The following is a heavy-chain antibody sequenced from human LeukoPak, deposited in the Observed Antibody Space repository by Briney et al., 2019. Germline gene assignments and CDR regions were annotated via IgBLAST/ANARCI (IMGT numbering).Heavy chain of an antibody. CDR2: ISGSGGST. CDR1: GFSFSSYS. J-gene: IGHJ4*02. Sequence: PGGSLRLSCAASGFSFSSYSMNWVRQAPGEGLEWVSTISGSGGSTYYADSVKGRFTISRDNSKNTLYLQMNGLRAEDTAIYYCAPPTGVALYDSSGYWGQGTLVTVSS. D-gene: IGHD3-22*01. V-gene: IGHV3-23*01. CDR3: APPTGVALYDSSGY.